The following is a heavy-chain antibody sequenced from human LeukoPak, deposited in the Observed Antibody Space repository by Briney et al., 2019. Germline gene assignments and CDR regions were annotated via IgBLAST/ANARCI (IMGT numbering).Heavy chain of an antibody. CDR2: ISSSGSTI. D-gene: IGHD1-14*01. J-gene: IGHJ4*02. V-gene: IGHV3-48*01. Sequence: PGGSLRLSCAASGFTFSSYSMSWVRQAPGKGLEWLSYISSSGSTIYYADSVKGRFTISRDSAKNSLYLQMNSLRAEDTAVYYCARPRSGYYFDHWSQGTLVTVSS. CDR1: GFTFSSYS. CDR3: ARPRSGYYFDH.